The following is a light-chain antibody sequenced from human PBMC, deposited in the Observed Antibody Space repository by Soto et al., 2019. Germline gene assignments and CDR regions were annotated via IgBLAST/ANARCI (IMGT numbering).Light chain of an antibody. V-gene: IGKV3-20*01. CDR3: QQYGSSPRT. J-gene: IGKJ1*01. CDR2: GAS. Sequence: EIVLTQSPGTLSLSPGERATLSSRASQSVSSSYLAWYQQKPGQAPRLLIYGASSRATGIPDRFSGSGSGTDFTLTISRLEPEDFAVYYCQQYGSSPRTFGQGTKVDIK. CDR1: QSVSSSY.